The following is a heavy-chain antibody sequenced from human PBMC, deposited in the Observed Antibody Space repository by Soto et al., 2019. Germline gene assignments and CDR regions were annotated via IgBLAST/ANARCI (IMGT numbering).Heavy chain of an antibody. Sequence: EVQLLESGGGLVQPGGSLRLSCAASGFTFSSYAMNWVRQAPGKGLEWVSSISGSGGNTFYADSVKGRLTLSRDNSKNTLYLHMNSLRAEDTAVYYCAKDLVTQYFQYWGQGTPVTVSS. CDR1: GFTFSSYA. V-gene: IGHV3-23*01. J-gene: IGHJ1*01. D-gene: IGHD2-21*01. CDR3: AKDLVTQYFQY. CDR2: ISGSGGNT.